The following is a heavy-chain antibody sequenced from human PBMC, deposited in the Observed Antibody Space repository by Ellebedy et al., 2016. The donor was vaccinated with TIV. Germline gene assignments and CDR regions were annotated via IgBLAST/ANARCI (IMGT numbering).Heavy chain of an antibody. Sequence: PGGSLRLSCAASGFTFSSYARSWVRQAPGKGLEWVSSISGSGGSTYYADSVKGRFTISRANSKNTMYLQMNSMKTEDTAVYYCTRDLTGGGMDVWGQGTTVIVSS. J-gene: IGHJ6*02. CDR3: TRDLTGGGMDV. CDR2: ISGSGGST. CDR1: GFTFSSYA. D-gene: IGHD3-10*01. V-gene: IGHV3-23*01.